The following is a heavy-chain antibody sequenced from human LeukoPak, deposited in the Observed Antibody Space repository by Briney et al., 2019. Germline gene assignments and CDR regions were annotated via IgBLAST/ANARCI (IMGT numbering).Heavy chain of an antibody. Sequence: GGSLRLSYAASGFTFSTSWMHWVRQAPGKGLEWVSVIYGGGSTYYADSVKGRFTISRDDSKNTLYLQMNSLRADDTAVYYCARDLRVRGVILTGYYYYGMDVWGQGTTVTVSS. J-gene: IGHJ6*02. CDR1: GFTFSTSW. D-gene: IGHD3-10*01. CDR2: IYGGGST. V-gene: IGHV3-66*01. CDR3: ARDLRVRGVILTGYYYYGMDV.